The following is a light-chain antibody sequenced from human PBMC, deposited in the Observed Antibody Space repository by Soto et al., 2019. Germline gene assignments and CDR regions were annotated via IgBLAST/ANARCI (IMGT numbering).Light chain of an antibody. CDR1: QDIRSE. J-gene: IGKJ3*01. CDR3: LQDNNYPRT. Sequence: IQMTQSPSSLSASVGDRVTFICRASQDIRSELSWFQQKPGRPPKLLIYGASILQSGVPSRVSGSGSGTDFTLTIDSLQSEDFATYYCLQDNNYPRTFGPGTKVEVK. V-gene: IGKV1-6*01. CDR2: GAS.